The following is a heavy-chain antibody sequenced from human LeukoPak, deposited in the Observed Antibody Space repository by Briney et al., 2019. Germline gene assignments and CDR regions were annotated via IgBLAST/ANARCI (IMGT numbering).Heavy chain of an antibody. J-gene: IGHJ3*02. CDR2: IRGGGADT. Sequence: PGGSLRLSCAGSGFTFNNYAMSWVRQAPGKGLEWVSGIRGGGADTYYADSVKGRFTISRDNYKNTLYLQMNSLRAEDTAVYYCAKLTMIVAVMDAFDMWGQGTTVTVSS. CDR1: GFTFNNYA. D-gene: IGHD3-22*01. V-gene: IGHV3-23*01. CDR3: AKLTMIVAVMDAFDM.